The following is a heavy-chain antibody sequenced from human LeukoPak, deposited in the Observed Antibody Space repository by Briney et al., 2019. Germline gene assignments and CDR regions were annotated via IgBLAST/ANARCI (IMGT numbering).Heavy chain of an antibody. J-gene: IGHJ5*02. Sequence: SETLPLTCTVSGGSISSYYWSWIRQPAGKGLEWIGRIYTSGSTNYNPSLKSRVTVSVDTSKNQFSLKLNSVTAADTAVYYCARTHYYDSSGYYQRGPVWFDPWGQGTLVTVSS. V-gene: IGHV4-4*07. D-gene: IGHD3-22*01. CDR2: IYTSGST. CDR3: ARTHYYDSSGYYQRGPVWFDP. CDR1: GGSISSYY.